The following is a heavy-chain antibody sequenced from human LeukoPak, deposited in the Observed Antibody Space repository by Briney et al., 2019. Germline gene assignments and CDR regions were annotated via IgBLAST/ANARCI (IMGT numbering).Heavy chain of an antibody. CDR1: GDSIRGYY. D-gene: IGHD3-16*01. J-gene: IGHJ4*02. V-gene: IGHV4-59*13. CDR3: ATSYYDYDRWDY. Sequence: SETLSLTCTVSGDSIRGYYWNWIRQSPEKGLEWIGYVYYSGTTNYNPSLKSRVTISVDTSKNQFSLKLDSVTAADTAVYYCATSYYDYDRWDYWGQGVLVTVSS. CDR2: VYYSGTT.